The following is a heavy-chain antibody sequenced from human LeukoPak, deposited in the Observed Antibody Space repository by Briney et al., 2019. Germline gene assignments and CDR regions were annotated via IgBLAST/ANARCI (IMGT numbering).Heavy chain of an antibody. V-gene: IGHV3-66*01. CDR2: IYSGGST. Sequence: GGSLRLSCAASGFTVSSNYMSWVRQAPGKGLEWVSVIYSGGSTYYADSVKGRFTISRDNSKNTLYLQMNSLRAEDTAVYYCARGEPVLFYGMDVWGQGTTVTVSS. CDR1: GFTVSSNY. D-gene: IGHD6-13*01. CDR3: ARGEPVLFYGMDV. J-gene: IGHJ6*02.